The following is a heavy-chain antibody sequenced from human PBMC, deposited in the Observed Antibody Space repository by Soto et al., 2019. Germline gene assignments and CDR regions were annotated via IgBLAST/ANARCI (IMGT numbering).Heavy chain of an antibody. J-gene: IGHJ4*02. V-gene: IGHV3-48*01. CDR2: ISSGGITI. CDR3: ARNLYCSGGSCPWGY. D-gene: IGHD2-15*01. Sequence: EVQLVESGGGLVQPGGSLRLSCAASGFTFSSYSMNWVRQTPGKGLEWVSYISSGGITIYYADSVKGRFTVSRDNAKDSLYLKMNSLRAEDTAVYYCARNLYCSGGSCPWGYWGQGTLVTVSS. CDR1: GFTFSSYS.